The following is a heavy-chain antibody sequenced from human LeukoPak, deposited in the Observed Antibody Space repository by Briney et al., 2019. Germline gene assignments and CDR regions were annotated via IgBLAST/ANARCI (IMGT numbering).Heavy chain of an antibody. CDR2: VSVFNGLT. CDR1: GYRFSRYG. D-gene: IGHD2-2*03. V-gene: IGHV1-18*01. Sequence: ASVTVACKASGYRFSRYGINWVRQAPGQGPEGVGWVSVFNGLTKYAQKLQGGVTVTTEISTDTSYMELRSLRSDDTGVYYCARGHGYYYYMDVWGKGTTVIVSS. J-gene: IGHJ6*03. CDR3: ARGHGYYYYMDV.